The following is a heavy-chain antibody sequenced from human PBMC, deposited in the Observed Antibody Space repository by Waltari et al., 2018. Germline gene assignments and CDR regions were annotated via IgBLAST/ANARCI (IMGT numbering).Heavy chain of an antibody. CDR3: VRAGTIFPNTRNYYYYYYMDV. D-gene: IGHD3-3*01. Sequence: QVQLVQSGAEVKKPGASVKVSCKASGYTFTSYDINWVRQATGQGLEWMGWMNPNSGNTGYAQKFQGRVTMTRNTSISTAYMELSSLRSEDTAVYYCVRAGTIFPNTRNYYYYYYMDVWGKGTTVTVSS. V-gene: IGHV1-8*01. CDR1: GYTFTSYD. J-gene: IGHJ6*03. CDR2: MNPNSGNT.